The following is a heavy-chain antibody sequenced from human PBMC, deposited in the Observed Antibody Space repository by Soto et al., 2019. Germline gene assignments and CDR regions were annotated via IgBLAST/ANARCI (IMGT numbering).Heavy chain of an antibody. CDR1: GGSISNSDYY. CDR2: IYYSGST. D-gene: IGHD1-1*01. J-gene: IGHJ5*02. CDR3: ARRVSRWRATGWFDP. Sequence: QLQVQESGPGLVKPSETLSLTCIVSGGSISNSDYYWGWIRQPPGKGLEWIGNIYYSGSTDYNLSLKSRVTISVDTSKNQFSLKLSSVTATDTAVYYCARRVSRWRATGWFDPWGQGTLVTVSS. V-gene: IGHV4-39*01.